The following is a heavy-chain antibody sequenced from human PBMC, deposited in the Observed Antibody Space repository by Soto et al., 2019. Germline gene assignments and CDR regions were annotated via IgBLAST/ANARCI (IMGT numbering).Heavy chain of an antibody. J-gene: IGHJ4*02. CDR2: ISPMFGAA. CDR1: GGTFNTYA. V-gene: IGHV1-69*19. Sequence: QVQLVQSGAEMKKPGSSVKVSCQSSGGTFNTYAMNWVRQAPGQGPEWMGDISPMFGAANYAPKFQGRVTITADEPTGTSYVQLSSLTSEDTALYFCAREVQVHTPAFVYWGQGTLVTVSS. D-gene: IGHD3-10*01. CDR3: AREVQVHTPAFVY.